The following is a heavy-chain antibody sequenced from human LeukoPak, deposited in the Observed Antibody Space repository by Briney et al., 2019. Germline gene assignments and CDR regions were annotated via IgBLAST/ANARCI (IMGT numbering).Heavy chain of an antibody. J-gene: IGHJ4*02. CDR2: IYPDDSNT. D-gene: IGHD1-26*01. V-gene: IGHV5-51*01. CDR1: GYSFTTHW. Sequence: GESLKISCKGSGYSFTTHWIGWVRQMPGKGLEWMGIIYPDDSNTRYSPSFQGQVTLSADKSISTAYLQWSSLKASDTAMYYCARHWELVPDYWGQGTLVTVSS. CDR3: ARHWELVPDY.